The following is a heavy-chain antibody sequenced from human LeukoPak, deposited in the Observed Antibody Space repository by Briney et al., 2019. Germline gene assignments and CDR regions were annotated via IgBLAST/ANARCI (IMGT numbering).Heavy chain of an antibody. Sequence: ASVKVSCKASASTFSTYAIHWVRQAPGQGLGWMGWISAYNGDTNYAQKLQGRVTMTTDTSTSTAYMELRSLRSDDTAVYYCARRDGYNGGHVDYWGQGTLVTVSS. V-gene: IGHV1-18*01. CDR3: ARRDGYNGGHVDY. CDR1: ASTFSTYA. CDR2: ISAYNGDT. D-gene: IGHD5-24*01. J-gene: IGHJ4*02.